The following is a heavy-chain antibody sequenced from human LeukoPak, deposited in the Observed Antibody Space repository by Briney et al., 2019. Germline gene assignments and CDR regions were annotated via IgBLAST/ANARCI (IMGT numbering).Heavy chain of an antibody. Sequence: GGSLRLSFAASGFTFSSYSMNRVRQAPGKGLEWISYISSSSSTIYYADSVKGRFTISRDNAKNSLYLQINSLRAEDTAVYYCARGASASSGWYDNWFDPWGQGTLVTVSS. J-gene: IGHJ5*02. CDR1: GFTFSSYS. CDR2: ISSSSSTI. D-gene: IGHD6-19*01. CDR3: ARGASASSGWYDNWFDP. V-gene: IGHV3-48*04.